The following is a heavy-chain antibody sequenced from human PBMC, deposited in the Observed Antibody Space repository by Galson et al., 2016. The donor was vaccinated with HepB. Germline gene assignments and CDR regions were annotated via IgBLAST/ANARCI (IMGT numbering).Heavy chain of an antibody. CDR2: TYYDSKWYN. Sequence: CAISGDSVSGNNIAWNWIRQSPSRGLEWLGRTYYDSKWYNDYAVSVKSRITINLDTSKNQFSLQLNSVTPEDTAVYYCARGANSAFDIWSQGTLVTVSS. CDR1: GDSVSGNNIA. D-gene: IGHD2/OR15-2a*01. V-gene: IGHV6-1*01. CDR3: ARGANSAFDI. J-gene: IGHJ3*02.